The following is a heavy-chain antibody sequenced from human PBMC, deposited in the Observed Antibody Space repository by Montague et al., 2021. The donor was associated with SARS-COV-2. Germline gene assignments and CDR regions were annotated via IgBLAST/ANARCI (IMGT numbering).Heavy chain of an antibody. V-gene: IGHV6-1*01. CDR2: TYYMSKWYH. D-gene: IGHD2-15*01. CDR1: GDSASSNTAT. J-gene: IGHJ3*02. Sequence: CAISGDSASSNTATWNWIRQSPSRGLEWLGRTYYMSKWYHDYAISLKSRITINPDTSKNQFSLQLSSVAPEDTAVFYCARTTTRMLYPENAFDIWGQGTMVTVSS. CDR3: ARTTTRMLYPENAFDI.